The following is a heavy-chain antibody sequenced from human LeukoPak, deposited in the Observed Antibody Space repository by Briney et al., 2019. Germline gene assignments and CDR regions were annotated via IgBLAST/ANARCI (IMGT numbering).Heavy chain of an antibody. Sequence: ASVKVSCKASGYTFTSYGIHWVRQAPGHGLEWMGWISAYNGNTNYAQKLQGGVTMTTDTSTSTAYMELRSLRSDDTAVYYCARNRFGELYNHFDYWGQGTLVTVSS. V-gene: IGHV1-18*01. CDR1: GYTFTSYG. D-gene: IGHD3-10*01. CDR2: ISAYNGNT. CDR3: ARNRFGELYNHFDY. J-gene: IGHJ4*02.